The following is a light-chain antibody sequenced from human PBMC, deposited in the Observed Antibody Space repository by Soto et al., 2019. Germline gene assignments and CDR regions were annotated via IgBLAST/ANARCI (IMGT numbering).Light chain of an antibody. CDR1: SGDVGGYNY. Sequence: QSVLTQPASVSGSHGQSITISCTGTSGDVGGYNYVSWYQQHPGQAPKLVMSDVSDRPSGVSNRFSGSKSGNTASLTISGLQAEDEANYYCSSYTTSTTVLFGGGTKVTVL. CDR3: SSYTTSTTVL. V-gene: IGLV2-14*01. J-gene: IGLJ2*01. CDR2: DVS.